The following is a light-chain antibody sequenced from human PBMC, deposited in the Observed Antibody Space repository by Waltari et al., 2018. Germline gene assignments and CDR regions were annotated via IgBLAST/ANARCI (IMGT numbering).Light chain of an antibody. Sequence: QSALSQPASVSGSPGPSITISCTGTSSDVGGYNYVSWYQQHPGKAPKLMIYDVSNRPSGVSNRFSGSKSGNTASRTISGLQAEDEADYYCSSYTSSSTLNVFGSGTKVTVL. J-gene: IGLJ6*01. CDR2: DVS. V-gene: IGLV2-14*03. CDR3: SSYTSSSTLNV. CDR1: SSDVGGYNY.